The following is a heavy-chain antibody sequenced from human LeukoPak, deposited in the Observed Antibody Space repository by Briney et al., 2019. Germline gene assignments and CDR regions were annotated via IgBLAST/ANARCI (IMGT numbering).Heavy chain of an antibody. J-gene: IGHJ4*02. CDR2: IYYSGST. D-gene: IGHD1-26*01. V-gene: IGHV4-31*03. CDR1: GGSISSGGYY. CDR3: ARGLGRLIDY. Sequence: SETLSLTCTVSGGSISSGGYYWSWIRQHPGKGLEWIGYIYYSGSTYYNPSLKSRVTISVDTSKNQFSLKLSSVTAADTAVYYCARGLGRLIDYWGQGTLVTVSS.